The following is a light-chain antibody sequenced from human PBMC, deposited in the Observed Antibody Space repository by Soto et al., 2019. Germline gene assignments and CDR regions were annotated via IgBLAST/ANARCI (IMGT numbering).Light chain of an antibody. V-gene: IGLV4-69*01. CDR3: QTWGTGPPVK. CDR1: SGHRNYA. Sequence: QLVLTQSPSASASLGASVKFTCTLDSGHRNYAIAWHQQQPEKGPRYLMRVNSDGSHVKADGIPDRFSASSSGAERYLTISNLQAVDEAHYYCQTWGTGPPVKFGGGTKLTVL. J-gene: IGLJ2*01. CDR2: VNSDGSH.